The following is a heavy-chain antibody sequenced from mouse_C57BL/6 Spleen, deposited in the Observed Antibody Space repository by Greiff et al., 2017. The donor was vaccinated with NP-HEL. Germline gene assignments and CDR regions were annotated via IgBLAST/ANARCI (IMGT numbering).Heavy chain of an antibody. Sequence: VQLQQSGAELVRPGASVTLSCKASGYTFTDYEMHWVKQTPVHGLEWIGAIDPETGGTAYNQKFKGKAILTADKSSSTAYMELRSLTSEDSAVYYCTSNYGSSYGFAYWGQGTLVTVSA. V-gene: IGHV1-15*01. J-gene: IGHJ3*01. CDR2: IDPETGGT. D-gene: IGHD1-1*01. CDR1: GYTFTDYE. CDR3: TSNYGSSYGFAY.